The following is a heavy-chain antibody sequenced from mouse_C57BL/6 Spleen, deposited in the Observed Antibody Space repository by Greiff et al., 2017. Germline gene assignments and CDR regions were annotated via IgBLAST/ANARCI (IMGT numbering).Heavy chain of an antibody. J-gene: IGHJ2*01. CDR2: INPGSGGT. V-gene: IGHV1-54*01. CDR3: ARGGLLLRLDY. Sequence: QVQLKQSGAELVRPGTSVKVSCKASGYAFTNYLIEWVKQRPGQGLEWIGVINPGSGGTNYNEKFKGKATLTADKSSSTAYMQLSSLTSEDAAVYFGARGGLLLRLDYWGQGTTLTVSA. CDR1: GYAFTNYL. D-gene: IGHD1-1*01.